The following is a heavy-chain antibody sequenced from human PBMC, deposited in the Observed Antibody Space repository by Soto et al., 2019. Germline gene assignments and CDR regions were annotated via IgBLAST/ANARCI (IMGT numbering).Heavy chain of an antibody. CDR3: VRGPEELVYYNGIDV. V-gene: IGHV3-11*01. J-gene: IGHJ6*02. D-gene: IGHD3-10*01. CDR1: GFTFSDYY. Sequence: LRLSCEASGFTFSDYYMSWIRQVPGKGLEWVSYISIGGTPIYYADSVKGRFTISRDNAQNSLYLHMTSLTAEDTALYYCVRGPEELVYYNGIDVWGQGTTVTVSS. CDR2: ISIGGTPI.